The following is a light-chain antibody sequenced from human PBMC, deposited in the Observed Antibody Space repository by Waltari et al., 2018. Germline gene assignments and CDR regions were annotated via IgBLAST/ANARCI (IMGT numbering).Light chain of an antibody. CDR1: QSVGRS. CDR2: GAS. J-gene: IGKJ1*01. V-gene: IGKV3-20*01. Sequence: ETVLTQSPGTLSLSPGEGATISRRASQSVGRSLDWYQQKPGRAPRLLIYGASIRATGIPDRFTGSGSGTDFSLTISRLEPEDSAVYYCQMYVRLPVTFGQGTKVEI. CDR3: QMYVRLPVT.